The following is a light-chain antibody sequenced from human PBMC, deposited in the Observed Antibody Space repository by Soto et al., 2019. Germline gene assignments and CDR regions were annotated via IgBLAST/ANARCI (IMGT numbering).Light chain of an antibody. J-gene: IGKJ1*01. V-gene: IGKV1-5*01. CDR1: QSISRW. CDR2: DVS. CDR3: QQYNNLWT. Sequence: DIQMTQSPSTLSASVGDRVTITCRASQSISRWVAWYQQKPGKAPKVLIYDVSSLESGVPSRFSGSGSGTEFTLTISSLQPDDLATYYCQQYNNLWTFGQGTKVDIK.